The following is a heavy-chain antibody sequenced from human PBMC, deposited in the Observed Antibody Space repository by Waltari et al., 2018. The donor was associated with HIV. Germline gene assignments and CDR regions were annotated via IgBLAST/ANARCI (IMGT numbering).Heavy chain of an antibody. CDR3: AREALVYKYGRYCSDDDCYSRWFDP. J-gene: IGHJ5*02. CDR1: GASITSGNYF. CDR2: ISTSGSI. Sequence: QVQLQESGPGLVKFSQTLSLTCNVSGASITSGNYFWTWVRQPAGQPLEWIGLISTSGSIKYNTSLTGRVTISRDTSNNHFSLTVTSVTAADTAVYYCAREALVYKYGRYCSDDDCYSRWFDPWGHGTQVTVSS. V-gene: IGHV4-61*02. D-gene: IGHD2-21*02.